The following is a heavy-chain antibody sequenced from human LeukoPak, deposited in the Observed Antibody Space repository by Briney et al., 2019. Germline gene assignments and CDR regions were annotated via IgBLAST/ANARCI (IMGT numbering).Heavy chain of an antibody. Sequence: TGRSLRLACAASRFTFTSYAMHWVRQSPGKVLEWVAVLSYDGRDKPYADSVKGRFTISRDNSKSTLYLQMNSLRAEDTAVYYCARDGGGTSADYYFDYWGQGTLVTVSS. D-gene: IGHD2-2*01. CDR3: ARDGGGTSADYYFDY. CDR1: RFTFTSYA. V-gene: IGHV3-30*04. J-gene: IGHJ4*02. CDR2: LSYDGRDK.